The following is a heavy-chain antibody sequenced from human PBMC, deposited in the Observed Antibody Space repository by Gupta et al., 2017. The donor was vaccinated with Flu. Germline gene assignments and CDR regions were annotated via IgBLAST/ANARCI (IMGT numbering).Heavy chain of an antibody. V-gene: IGHV3-11*05. CDR2: SSSSSSYT. CDR3: ARDDSSASSVY. Sequence: QVQLVESGGDLVKPGGSLRLSCAASGFSFSDYYMSWIRQAPGRGLEWVSYSSSSSSYTGYADSVRGRFTISRDNAKNSLYLQMNSLRAEDTAVYYCARDDSSASSVYWGQGTLVTVSS. D-gene: IGHD6-6*01. J-gene: IGHJ4*02. CDR1: GFSFSDYY.